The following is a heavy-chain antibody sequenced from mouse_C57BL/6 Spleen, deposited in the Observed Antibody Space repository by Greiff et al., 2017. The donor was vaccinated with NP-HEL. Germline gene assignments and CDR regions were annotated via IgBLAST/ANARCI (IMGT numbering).Heavy chain of an antibody. V-gene: IGHV5-6*02. J-gene: IGHJ2*01. CDR2: ISSGGSYT. Sequence: DVMLVESGGDLVKPGGSLKLSCAASGFTFSSYGMSWVRQTPDKRLEWVATISSGGSYTYYPDSVKGRFTISRDNAKNTLYLQMSSLKSEDTAMYYCARHVYYDYEDYFDYWGQGTTLTVSS. CDR3: ARHVYYDYEDYFDY. D-gene: IGHD2-4*01. CDR1: GFTFSSYG.